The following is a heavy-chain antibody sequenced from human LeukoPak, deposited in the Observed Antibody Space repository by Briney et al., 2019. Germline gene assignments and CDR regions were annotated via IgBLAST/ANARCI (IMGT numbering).Heavy chain of an antibody. D-gene: IGHD5-18*01. V-gene: IGHV3-48*02. CDR3: VTDTSMGGLFDY. J-gene: IGHJ4*02. CDR2: ISSSSNTI. CDR1: GFSFDDYG. Sequence: PGGSLRLSCAASGFSFDDYGLTWVRQAPGKGLEWVSYISSSSNTIYYADSVKGRFTISRDNAKNSLYLQMNSLRDEDTALYYCVTDTSMGGLFDYWGQGTLVTVSS.